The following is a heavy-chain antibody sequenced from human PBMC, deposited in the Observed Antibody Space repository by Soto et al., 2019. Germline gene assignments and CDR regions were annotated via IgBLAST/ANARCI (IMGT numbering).Heavy chain of an antibody. CDR1: GFTFSSYG. D-gene: IGHD2-2*01. CDR2: ISYDGSNK. J-gene: IGHJ4*02. CDR3: AKEGYQLPSYYFDY. Sequence: GGSLRLSCAASGFTFSSYGMHWVRQAPGKGLEWVAVISYDGSNKYYADSVKGRFTISRDNSKNTLYLQMNSLRAEDTAVYYCAKEGYQLPSYYFDYWGQGTLVTVSS. V-gene: IGHV3-30*18.